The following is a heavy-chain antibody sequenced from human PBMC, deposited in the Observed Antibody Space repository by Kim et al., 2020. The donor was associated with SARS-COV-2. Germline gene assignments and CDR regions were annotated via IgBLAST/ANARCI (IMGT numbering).Heavy chain of an antibody. J-gene: IGHJ4*01. D-gene: IGHD5-18*01. CDR2: ISTNGGTT. CDR3: ARGPLRAMVISNFDY. CDR1: GFTFKNYP. V-gene: IGHV3-64*01. Sequence: GGSLRLSCGASGFTFKNYPMHWLRQAPGKGLEYVSGISTNGGTTHYGNSVKGRFTISRDNSKNTLYLQMGSLKAEDTAVYYCARGPLRAMVISNFDYWG.